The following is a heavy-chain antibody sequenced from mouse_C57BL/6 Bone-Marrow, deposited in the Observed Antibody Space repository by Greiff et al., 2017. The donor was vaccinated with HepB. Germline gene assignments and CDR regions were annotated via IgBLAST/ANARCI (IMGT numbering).Heavy chain of an antibody. D-gene: IGHD5-1-1*01. J-gene: IGHJ1*03. CDR1: GYAFSSSW. CDR2: IYPGEGDT. V-gene: IGHV1-82*01. CDR3: ARGIPPYFDV. Sequence: QVQLQQSGPELVKPGASVKIFCKASGYAFSSSWMNWVKQRPGKGLEWIGRIYPGEGDTNYNGKFKGKATLTADKSSSTAYRQLSSLTSEDSAVYFCARGIPPYFDVWGTGTTVTVSS.